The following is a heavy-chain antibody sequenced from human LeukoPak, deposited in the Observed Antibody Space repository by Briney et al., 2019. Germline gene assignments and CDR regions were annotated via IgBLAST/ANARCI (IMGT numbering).Heavy chain of an antibody. CDR1: GGTFSSHA. CDR3: ARGDTRHESGYYGMDV. V-gene: IGHV1-69*13. CDR2: IIPIFGTA. D-gene: IGHD5-18*01. J-gene: IGHJ6*02. Sequence: GASVKVSCKASGGTFSSHAISWVRQAPGQGLEWMGGIIPIFGTANYAQKFQGRVTITADESTSTAYMELSSLRSEDTAVCYCARGDTRHESGYYGMDVWGQGTTVTVSS.